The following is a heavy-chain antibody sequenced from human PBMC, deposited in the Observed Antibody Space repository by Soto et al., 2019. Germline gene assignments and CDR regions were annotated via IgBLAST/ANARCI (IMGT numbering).Heavy chain of an antibody. CDR3: ARDIERIRGPHHNSVGPGH. Sequence: ASVKVSCKASGYIFTAYNIHWVRQAPGQGLEWMGRINPSGGYTSYIPKFQGRVTMTRDTSTNTVYMELSSLRSEDTAVYYCARDIERIRGPHHNSVGPGHWGQGTLVTVSS. V-gene: IGHV1-46*01. J-gene: IGHJ4*02. CDR2: INPSGGYT. D-gene: IGHD1-1*01. CDR1: GYIFTAYN.